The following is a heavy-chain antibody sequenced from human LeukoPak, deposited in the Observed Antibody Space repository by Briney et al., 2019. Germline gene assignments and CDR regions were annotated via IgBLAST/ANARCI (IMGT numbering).Heavy chain of an antibody. CDR1: GGSISSSSYY. CDR2: IYYSGST. CDR3: AILGHSYGQTFDY. V-gene: IGHV4-39*07. D-gene: IGHD5-18*01. Sequence: SETLSLTCTVSGGSISSSSYYWGWIRQPPGKGVEWIGSIYYSGSTYYNPSLKSRVTISVDTSKNQFSLKLSSVTAADTAVYYCAILGHSYGQTFDYWGQGTLVTVSS. J-gene: IGHJ4*02.